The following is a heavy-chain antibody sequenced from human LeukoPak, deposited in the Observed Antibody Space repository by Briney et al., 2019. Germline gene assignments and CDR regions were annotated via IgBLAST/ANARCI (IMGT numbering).Heavy chain of an antibody. CDR1: GGSINDSNW. D-gene: IGHD5-18*01. Sequence: PSETLSLTCAVSGGSINDSNWRSWVRQPPGKGLEWIGEIYHSGSTNYNPSLKSRVTISVDKTKNQFSLKLNSVTAADTAVYYCARIIQLWAYFDYWGQGTLVAVSS. CDR2: IYHSGST. V-gene: IGHV4-4*02. J-gene: IGHJ4*02. CDR3: ARIIQLWAYFDY.